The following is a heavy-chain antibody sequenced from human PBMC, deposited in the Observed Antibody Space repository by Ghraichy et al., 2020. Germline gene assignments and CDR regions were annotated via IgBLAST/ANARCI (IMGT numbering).Heavy chain of an antibody. Sequence: GESLNISCAASGFTFSSHWMSWVRQAPGKGLEWVANIKQDGSEKYYVDSVKGRFTISRDNAKNSLYLQMNSLRAEDTAVYYCARGRSGLDYWGQGTLVTVSS. D-gene: IGHD6-19*01. V-gene: IGHV3-7*01. CDR1: GFTFSSHW. CDR3: ARGRSGLDY. CDR2: IKQDGSEK. J-gene: IGHJ4*02.